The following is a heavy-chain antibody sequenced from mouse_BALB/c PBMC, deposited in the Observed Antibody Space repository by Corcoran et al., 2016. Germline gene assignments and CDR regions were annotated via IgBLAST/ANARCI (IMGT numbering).Heavy chain of an antibody. J-gene: IGHJ2*01. CDR1: GYSITRGYY. CDR2: ISYDGSN. CDR3: ASYYGSSYFDY. Sequence: DVQLQESGPGLVKPSQSLSLTCSVTGYSITRGYYWNWIRQFPGNKLEWMGYISYDGSNNYNPSLKNRISITRDTSKNQFFLKLNSVTTEDTATYYCASYYGSSYFDYWGQGTTLTVSS. V-gene: IGHV3-6*02. D-gene: IGHD1-1*01.